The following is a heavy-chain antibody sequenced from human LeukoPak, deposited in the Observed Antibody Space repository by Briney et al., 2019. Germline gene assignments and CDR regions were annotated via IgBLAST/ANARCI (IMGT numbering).Heavy chain of an antibody. CDR3: ASPIGIGSYYGY. V-gene: IGHV3-7*01. D-gene: IGHD1-26*01. CDR1: GFTFSSYW. CDR2: IKEDGSEK. J-gene: IGHJ4*02. Sequence: PGGSLRLSCAASGFTFSSYWMSWVRQPPGKGLEWVANIKEDGSEKYYVDSVKGRFTISRDNAKNSLYLQMNSLRAEDTAVYYCASPIGIGSYYGYWGQGTLVTVSS.